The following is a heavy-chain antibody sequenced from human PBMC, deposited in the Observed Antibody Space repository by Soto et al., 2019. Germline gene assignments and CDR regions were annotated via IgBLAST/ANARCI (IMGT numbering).Heavy chain of an antibody. J-gene: IGHJ5*02. V-gene: IGHV3-53*01. D-gene: IGHD6-13*01. Sequence: GGSLRLSCAASGFTVSSNYMSWVRQAPGKGLEWVSVIYSGGSTYYADSVKGRFTISRDNSKNTLYLQMNSLRAEDTAVYYCARTGYSSSWYPKEELGWFDPWGQGTLVTVSS. CDR1: GFTVSSNY. CDR3: ARTGYSSSWYPKEELGWFDP. CDR2: IYSGGST.